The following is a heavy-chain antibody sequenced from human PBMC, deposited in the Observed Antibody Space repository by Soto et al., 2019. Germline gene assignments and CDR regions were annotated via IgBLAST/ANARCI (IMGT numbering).Heavy chain of an antibody. J-gene: IGHJ6*02. D-gene: IGHD2-2*01. CDR1: GYTFTGYY. CDR3: ARERYQVISDGMDV. V-gene: IGHV1-2*02. Sequence: ASVKVSCKASGYTFTGYYIHWVREAPGQGLEWMGWINPQTGGTSYGQKFQGRVTLSRDTSINTAYLELSRLRFDDAAVYFCARERYQVISDGMDVWGQGTTVTVSS. CDR2: INPQTGGT.